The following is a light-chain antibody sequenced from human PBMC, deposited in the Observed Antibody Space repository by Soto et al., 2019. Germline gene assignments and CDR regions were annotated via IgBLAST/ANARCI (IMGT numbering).Light chain of an antibody. J-gene: IGKJ2*01. CDR2: DAS. CDR1: QSVNSNL. V-gene: IGKV3-20*01. CDR3: HQYVSSPLT. Sequence: EIVLTQSPGTLSLSPGEEATVSCRASQSVNSNLLAWFQQKPGQAPRLLIHDASRRATGIPDRFSGSGSGTDFTLSISRLEPEDFAVYYCHQYVSSPLTFGQGTKLEIK.